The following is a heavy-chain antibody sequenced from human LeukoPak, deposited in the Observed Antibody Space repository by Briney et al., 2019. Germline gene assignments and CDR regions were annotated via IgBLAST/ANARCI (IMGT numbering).Heavy chain of an antibody. CDR1: GGSISSGGYY. CDR3: ASGLYYDILTGPAFDI. D-gene: IGHD3-9*01. J-gene: IGHJ3*02. Sequence: SQTLSLTCTVSGGSISSGGYYWSWIRQHPGKGLEWIGYIYYSGSTYYNPSLKSRVTISVDTSKNQLSLKLSSVTAADTAVYYCASGLYYDILTGPAFDIWGQGTMVTVSS. V-gene: IGHV4-31*03. CDR2: IYYSGST.